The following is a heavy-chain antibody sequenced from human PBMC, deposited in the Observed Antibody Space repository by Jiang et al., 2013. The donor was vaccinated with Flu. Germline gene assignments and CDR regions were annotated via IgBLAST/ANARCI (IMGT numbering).Heavy chain of an antibody. CDR2: IKSKADGGTT. D-gene: IGHD3-22*01. J-gene: IGHJ3*01. Sequence: VQLLESGGGSVKSGGSLRLSCAVSGFTFHKAWMSWVRQAPGKGLGCVGRIKSKADGGTTDYAAPVKGRFSISRDDSKDMLYLQMNSLKSEDTAMYYCSTLTTPEGFDFWGQGTMVTVSS. CDR3: STLTTPEGFDF. V-gene: IGHV3-15*01. CDR1: GFTFHKAW.